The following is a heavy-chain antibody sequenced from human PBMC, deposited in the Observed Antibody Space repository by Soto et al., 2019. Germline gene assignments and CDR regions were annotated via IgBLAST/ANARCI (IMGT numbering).Heavy chain of an antibody. CDR2: IIPITATA. D-gene: IGHD2-2*01. J-gene: IGHJ6*02. V-gene: IGHV1-69*01. CDR3: ARSQGSRTSLEIYYYYYYGMDV. Sequence: QVQLVQSGAEVKKPGSSVKVSCKASGGTFGSYAISWVRQAPGQGLEWMGGIIPITATANYAQKFQGRVTITADESTSKASMQLSSLRSEDTAVYYCARSQGSRTSLEIYYYYYYGMDVWGQGTTVTVSS. CDR1: GGTFGSYA.